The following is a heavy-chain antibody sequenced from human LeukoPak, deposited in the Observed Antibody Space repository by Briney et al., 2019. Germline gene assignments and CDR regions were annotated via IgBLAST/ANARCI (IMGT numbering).Heavy chain of an antibody. CDR2: LYSDGNT. D-gene: IGHD1-14*01. J-gene: IGHJ4*02. V-gene: IGHV3-53*01. CDR3: ARGVEPLAANTLAY. CDR1: GFTVITND. Sequence: HPGGSLRLSCAASGFTVITNDMTWVRQAPGKGLEWVSVLYSDGNTKYADSVQGRFTISRDNSKNTLYIEMNSLSPDDTAVYYCARGVEPLAANTLAYWGQGTLVTVSS.